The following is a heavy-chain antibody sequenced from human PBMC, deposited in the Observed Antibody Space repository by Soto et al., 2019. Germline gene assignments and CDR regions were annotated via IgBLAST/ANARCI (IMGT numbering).Heavy chain of an antibody. CDR3: AKDYGSTLGDSFFDY. CDR1: GFTFSNYA. D-gene: IGHD3-10*01. Sequence: EVQLLESGGNLVQPGGSLRLSCAVSGFTFSNYAMNWVRQAPGKGLEWVSTISGGGGSKNYADSVKSRFTVSRDTSQTILYLQFNSLRADDTAVYYCAKDYGSTLGDSFFDYWGQGTLVTVSS. CDR2: ISGGGGSK. J-gene: IGHJ4*02. V-gene: IGHV3-23*01.